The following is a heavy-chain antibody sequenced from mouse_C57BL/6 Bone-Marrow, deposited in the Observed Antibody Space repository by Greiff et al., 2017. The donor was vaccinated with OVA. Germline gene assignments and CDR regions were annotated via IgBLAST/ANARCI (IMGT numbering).Heavy chain of an antibody. J-gene: IGHJ2*01. CDR2: ISSGGSYT. CDR1: GFTFSSYG. V-gene: IGHV5-6*01. Sequence: EVKLMESGGDLVKPGGSLKLSCAASGFTFSSYGMSWVRQTPDKRLEWVATISSGGSYTYYPDSVKGRFTISRDNAKNTLYLQMSSLKSEDTAMYYCARLDYDEGYWGQGTTLTVSS. D-gene: IGHD2-4*01. CDR3: ARLDYDEGY.